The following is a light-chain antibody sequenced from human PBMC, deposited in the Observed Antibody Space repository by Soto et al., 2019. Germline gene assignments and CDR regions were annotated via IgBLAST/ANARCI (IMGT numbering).Light chain of an antibody. Sequence: QSVLTQAPSVSGGPGQRVTISCTGSTSDIGAGFDVHWYQQLPGKAPKLLIYGNTNRPSGVPDRFSGSKSGTSASLAITGLQAEDEADYYCQSYDSSLSGNYVFGTGTKVTVL. CDR1: TSDIGAGFD. CDR2: GNT. J-gene: IGLJ1*01. CDR3: QSYDSSLSGNYV. V-gene: IGLV1-40*01.